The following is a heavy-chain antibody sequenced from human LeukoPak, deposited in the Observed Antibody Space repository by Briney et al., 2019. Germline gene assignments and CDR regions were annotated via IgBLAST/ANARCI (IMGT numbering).Heavy chain of an antibody. CDR3: AREADFGVVTRSFDY. J-gene: IGHJ4*02. Sequence: GASVKVSCKASGGTFSSYAISWVRQAPGQGLEWMGGIIPIFGTANYAQKFQGRVTITADEPTSTAYMELSSLRSEDTAVYYCAREADFGVVTRSFDYWGQGTLVTVSS. CDR1: GGTFSSYA. CDR2: IIPIFGTA. D-gene: IGHD3-3*01. V-gene: IGHV1-69*13.